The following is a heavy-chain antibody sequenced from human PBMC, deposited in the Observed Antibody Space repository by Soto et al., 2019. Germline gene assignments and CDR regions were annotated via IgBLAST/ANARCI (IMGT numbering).Heavy chain of an antibody. CDR2: IVVGSGNT. D-gene: IGHD5-18*01. CDR3: AAIRGYSYFDY. Sequence: AAVKVSCKASGFTFTSSAVQWVLQARGQRLEWIGWIVVGSGNTNYAQKFQERVTITRDMSTSTAYMELSSLRSEDTAVYYCAAIRGYSYFDYWGQGTLVTVSS. CDR1: GFTFTSSA. V-gene: IGHV1-58*01. J-gene: IGHJ4*02.